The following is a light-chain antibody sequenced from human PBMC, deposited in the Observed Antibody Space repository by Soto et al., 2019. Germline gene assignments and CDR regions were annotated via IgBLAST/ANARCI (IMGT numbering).Light chain of an antibody. V-gene: IGKV3-20*01. CDR1: QSVSSN. Sequence: PCGGSQSVSSNLAWYQQKPGQAPRLLIYTTSYRATGVPDRFSGSGSATYFIPPISRLDCEDVVAFCCVQYRGLGPWTFGQGTKVDIK. J-gene: IGKJ1*01. CDR3: VQYRGLGPWT. CDR2: TTS.